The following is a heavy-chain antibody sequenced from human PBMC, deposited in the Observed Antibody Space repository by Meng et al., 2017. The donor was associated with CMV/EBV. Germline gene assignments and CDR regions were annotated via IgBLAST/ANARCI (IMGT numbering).Heavy chain of an antibody. J-gene: IGHJ6*02. CDR2: INPSGGST. CDR3: ARQYLYWDYGMDV. V-gene: IGHV1-46*01. CDR1: GYTFTSYD. Sequence: ASVKVSCKASGYTFTSYDINWVRQATGQGLEWMGIINPSGGSTSYAQKFQGRVTMTRDTSTSTVYMELSSLRSEDTAVYYCARQYLYWDYGMDVWGQGTTVTVSS. D-gene: IGHD2-8*02.